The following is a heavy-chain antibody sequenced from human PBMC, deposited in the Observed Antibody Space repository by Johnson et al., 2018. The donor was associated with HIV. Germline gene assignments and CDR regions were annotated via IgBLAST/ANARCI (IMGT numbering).Heavy chain of an antibody. CDR2: INWNGGST. J-gene: IGHJ3*02. CDR1: GFTFDDYA. Sequence: VQLVESGGGLVQPGRSLRLSCSASGFTFDDYAMHWVRQAPGKGLEWVSGINWNGGSTGYADSVKGRFTISRDNVKNSLYLQMNSLRAGDTAVYYCAREGDDAFDIWGQGTMVTVSS. V-gene: IGHV3-9*01. CDR3: AREGDDAFDI. D-gene: IGHD2-21*01.